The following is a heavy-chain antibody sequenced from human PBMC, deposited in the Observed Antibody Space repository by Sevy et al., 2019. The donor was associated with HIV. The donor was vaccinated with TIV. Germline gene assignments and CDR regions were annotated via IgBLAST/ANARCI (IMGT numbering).Heavy chain of an antibody. CDR3: STDPIIVLLVTDGMDV. Sequence: GGSLRLSCAASGFSFSHAWMTWVRQAPGKGLEWVGRIKSKPDGGTIDYAAPVKSRFTISRDDSKNTLYLQMNSLKTEDTAVYYCSTDPIIVLLVTDGMDVWGQGTTVTVSS. J-gene: IGHJ6*02. D-gene: IGHD2-8*02. CDR2: IKSKPDGGTI. V-gene: IGHV3-15*01. CDR1: GFSFSHAW.